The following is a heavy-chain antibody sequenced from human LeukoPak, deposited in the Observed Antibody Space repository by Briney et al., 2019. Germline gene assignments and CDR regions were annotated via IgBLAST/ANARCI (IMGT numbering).Heavy chain of an antibody. CDR3: ARLTNGLLWFGDPRYYFDY. J-gene: IGHJ4*02. CDR2: INHSGST. Sequence: SETLSLTCTVSGGSISSYYWSWIRQPPGKGLEWIGEINHSGSTNYNPSLKSRVTISVDTSKNQFSLKLSSVTAADTAVYYCARLTNGLLWFGDPRYYFDYWGQGTLVTVSS. V-gene: IGHV4-34*01. D-gene: IGHD3-10*01. CDR1: GGSISSYY.